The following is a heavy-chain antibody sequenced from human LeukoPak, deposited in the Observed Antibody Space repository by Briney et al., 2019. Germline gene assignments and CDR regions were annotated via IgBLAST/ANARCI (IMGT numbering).Heavy chain of an antibody. CDR2: INPSGGST. V-gene: IGHV1-46*01. CDR1: GYTFTSYY. D-gene: IGHD3-22*01. J-gene: IGHJ4*02. Sequence: ASVKVSCKASGYTFTSYYMHWVRQAPGQGLEWMGIINPSGGSTSYAQKFQGRVTMTRDMSTSTVYMELSSLRSEDTAVYYCARVYYYDSSGYYGEYYFDYWGQGTLVTVSS. CDR3: ARVYYYDSSGYYGEYYFDY.